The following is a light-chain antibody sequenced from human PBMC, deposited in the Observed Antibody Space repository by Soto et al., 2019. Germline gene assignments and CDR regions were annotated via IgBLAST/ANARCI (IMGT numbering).Light chain of an antibody. J-gene: IGLJ1*01. Sequence: QSVLTQPASVSGSPGQSITISCTGTSSDVGGYNYVSWYQQHPGKAPKLMIYEVTILPSGVSDRFSGSKSGNTASLTVSGLQAEDEADYYCSSYTGGNPSYVFGTGTKVTVL. CDR2: EVT. CDR1: SSDVGGYNY. V-gene: IGLV2-14*01. CDR3: SSYTGGNPSYV.